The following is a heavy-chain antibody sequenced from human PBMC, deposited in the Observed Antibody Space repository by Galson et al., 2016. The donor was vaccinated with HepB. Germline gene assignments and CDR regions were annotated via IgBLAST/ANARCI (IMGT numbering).Heavy chain of an antibody. D-gene: IGHD1/OR15-1a*01. CDR1: GFTFGNAW. CDR2: INEDGSVT. V-gene: IGHV3-74*01. CDR3: ARESGTGVGGLDF. J-gene: IGHJ3*01. Sequence: SLRLSCAASGFTFGNAWMSWVRQTPGKGLVWVSHINEDGSVTSHADSVKGRFSISRDNAKNTLFLHMSSLRADDTSVYYCARESGTGVGGLDFWGPGTMVTVAS.